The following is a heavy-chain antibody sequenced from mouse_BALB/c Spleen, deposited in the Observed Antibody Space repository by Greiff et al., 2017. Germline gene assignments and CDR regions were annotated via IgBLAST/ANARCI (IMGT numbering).Heavy chain of an antibody. V-gene: IGHV1-69*02. CDR3: ARGITTATWFAY. D-gene: IGHD1-2*01. Sequence: QLQQPGAELVKPGASVKLSCKASGYTFTSYWMHWVKQRPGQGLEWIGEIDPSDSYTNYNQKFKGKATLTVDKSSSTAYMQLSSLTSEDSAVYYCARGITTATWFAYWGQGTLVTVSA. CDR2: IDPSDSYT. J-gene: IGHJ3*01. CDR1: GYTFTSYW.